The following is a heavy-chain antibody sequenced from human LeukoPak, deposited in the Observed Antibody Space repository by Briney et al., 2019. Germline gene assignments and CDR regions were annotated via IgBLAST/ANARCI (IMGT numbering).Heavy chain of an antibody. CDR3: ARDNSSGWYFLDY. CDR2: IYYSGST. J-gene: IGHJ4*02. V-gene: IGHV4-59*01. Sequence: SETLSLTCTVSGGPISSYYWSWIRQPPGKGLEWIGYIYYSGSTNYNPSLKSRVTISVDTSKNQFSLKLSSVTAADTAVYYCARDNSSGWYFLDYWGQGTLVTVSS. CDR1: GGPISSYY. D-gene: IGHD6-19*01.